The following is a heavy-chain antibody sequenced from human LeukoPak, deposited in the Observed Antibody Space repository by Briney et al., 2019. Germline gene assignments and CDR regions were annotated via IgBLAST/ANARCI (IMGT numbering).Heavy chain of an antibody. CDR3: ARGPQLVGYSYIAV. D-gene: IGHD1-1*01. J-gene: IGHJ6*03. CDR2: TYYRAKWFN. V-gene: IGHV6-1*01. Sequence: QTLSLTCAISDYSVSINSAAWNWIRHSPSRGLEWLGRTYYRAKWFNDYAVSMKSRITISPDTSKNQFSLQLNSVTSEDTAVYYCARGPQLVGYSYIAVWGKGPTVTVSS. CDR1: DYSVSINSAA.